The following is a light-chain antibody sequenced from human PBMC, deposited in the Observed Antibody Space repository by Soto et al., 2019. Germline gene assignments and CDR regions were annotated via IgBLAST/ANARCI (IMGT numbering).Light chain of an antibody. CDR1: QSVRSN. CDR3: QQYNNWPPL. J-gene: IGKJ3*01. Sequence: EIVMTQSPATLSVSPGDRATLSCRASQSVRSNLAWYQQKPGQPPRLLIYGASTRATGIPARFSGSGSGTEFTLTISSLQSEDFALYSCQQYNNWPPLFGPGTKVDI. V-gene: IGKV3-15*01. CDR2: GAS.